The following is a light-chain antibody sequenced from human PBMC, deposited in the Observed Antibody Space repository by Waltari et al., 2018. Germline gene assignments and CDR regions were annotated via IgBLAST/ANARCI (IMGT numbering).Light chain of an antibody. J-gene: IGLJ3*02. CDR1: SSDVGSFNY. Sequence: QSALTQPPSASGSPGQSVTISCTGTSSDVGSFNYVSWYQQYPGKTPNLLIYEVNKRPSGIPDRFSGSKSGNTASLTVSGLQAEDEAEYYCSSYGGRNNLLFGEGTKLTVL. CDR3: SSYGGRNNLL. V-gene: IGLV2-8*01. CDR2: EVN.